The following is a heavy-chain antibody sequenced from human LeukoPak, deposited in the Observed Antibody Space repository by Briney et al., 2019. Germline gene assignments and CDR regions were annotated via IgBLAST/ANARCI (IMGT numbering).Heavy chain of an antibody. CDR2: IHSGGADT. D-gene: IGHD6-19*01. Sequence: GGSLRLSCAASGFTFSNHAMAWVRQAPGKGLEWVSAIHSGGADTYYADSVKGRFTISRDNSKNTLSLQMNSLRAEDTAVYYCAKDRRSIAVAGTVGYWGQGTLVTVSS. J-gene: IGHJ4*02. CDR1: GFTFSNHA. V-gene: IGHV3-23*01. CDR3: AKDRRSIAVAGTVGY.